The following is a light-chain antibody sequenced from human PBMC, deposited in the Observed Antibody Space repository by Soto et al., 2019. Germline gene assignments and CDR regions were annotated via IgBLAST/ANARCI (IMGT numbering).Light chain of an antibody. CDR1: QSVSTN. Sequence: EIVMAQSPATLSVSPGVRATLSCRASQSVSTNVAWYQQKPGQAPRLLIYGASTRATGIPARFSGSGSGTEFTLTIGSLLSEDFAVYYCQQYDNWPPWTF. J-gene: IGKJ1*01. CDR3: QQYDNWPPWT. CDR2: GAS. V-gene: IGKV3-15*01.